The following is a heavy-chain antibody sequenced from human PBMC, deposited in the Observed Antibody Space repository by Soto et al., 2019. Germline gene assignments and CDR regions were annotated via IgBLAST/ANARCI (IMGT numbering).Heavy chain of an antibody. CDR2: IYYSGST. Sequence: QLQLQESGPGLVKPSETLSLTCTVSGGSISSSSYYWGWIRQPPGKGLEWIGSIYYSGSTYYNPSLKSRVTISVDTSKNQFSLKLSSVTAADTAVYYCARQGIAAAGTEDDAFDIWGQGTMVNVSS. V-gene: IGHV4-39*01. D-gene: IGHD6-13*01. CDR1: GGSISSSSYY. J-gene: IGHJ3*02. CDR3: ARQGIAAAGTEDDAFDI.